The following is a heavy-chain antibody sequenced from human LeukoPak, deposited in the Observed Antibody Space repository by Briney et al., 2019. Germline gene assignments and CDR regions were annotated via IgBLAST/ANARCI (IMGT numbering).Heavy chain of an antibody. Sequence: PSETLSLTCTVSGGSISSSSYYWGWIRQPPGKGLEWIGSIYYSGSTYYNPSLKSRVTISVDTSKNQFSLKLSSVTAADTAVYYCASTGQGSSGSSVDYWGQGTLVTVSS. CDR3: ASTGQGSSGSSVDY. V-gene: IGHV4-39*01. CDR1: GGSISSSSYY. J-gene: IGHJ4*02. D-gene: IGHD3-22*01. CDR2: IYYSGST.